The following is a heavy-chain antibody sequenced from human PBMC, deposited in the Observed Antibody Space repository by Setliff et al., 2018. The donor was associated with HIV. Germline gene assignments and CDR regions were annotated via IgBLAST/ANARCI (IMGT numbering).Heavy chain of an antibody. V-gene: IGHV1-3*01. CDR1: GYSFTDYY. CDR2: INAGNGKT. D-gene: IGHD3-10*01. CDR3: AREQVGFGPPRGMDV. Sequence: ASVKVSCKASGYSFTDYYIHWVRQAPGQGLEWMGRINAGNGKTKYSQKFQGRVTIMRDTSASTAYMELSSLRSEDTAVYYCAREQVGFGPPRGMDVWGQGTTVTVSS. J-gene: IGHJ6*02.